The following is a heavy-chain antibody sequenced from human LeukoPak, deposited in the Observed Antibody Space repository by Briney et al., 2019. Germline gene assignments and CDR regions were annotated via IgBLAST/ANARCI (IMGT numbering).Heavy chain of an antibody. J-gene: IGHJ6*03. CDR3: ARVHIVVVPAAIGNYYMDV. CDR2: ISYDGSNK. Sequence: GGSLRLSCAASGFTFSSYAMHWVRQAPGKGLEWVAVISYDGSNKYYADSVKGRFTISRDNSKNTLYLQMNSLRAEDTAVYYCARVHIVVVPAAIGNYYMDVWGKGTTVTVSS. D-gene: IGHD2-2*01. V-gene: IGHV3-30*01. CDR1: GFTFSSYA.